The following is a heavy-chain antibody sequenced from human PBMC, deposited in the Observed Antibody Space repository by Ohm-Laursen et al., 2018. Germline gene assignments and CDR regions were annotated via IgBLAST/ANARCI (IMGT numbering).Heavy chain of an antibody. CDR3: ARDVPGIVASRGGG. V-gene: IGHV3-53*01. CDR2: IYSGGDM. J-gene: IGHJ4*02. D-gene: IGHD3-16*01. CDR1: GFSTSNNY. Sequence: SLRLSRSASGFSTSNNYMNWVRQAPAKGLGRVSLIYSGGDMFYADSVKGRFTISRDKSKNTLYLQMNSLRVEDTAMYFCARDVPGIVASRGGGWGQRTLVTVSS.